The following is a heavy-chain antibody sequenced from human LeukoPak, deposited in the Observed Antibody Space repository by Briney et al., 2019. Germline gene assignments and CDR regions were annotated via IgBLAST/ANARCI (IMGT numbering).Heavy chain of an antibody. D-gene: IGHD6-19*01. CDR2: IHHSGST. J-gene: IGHJ4*02. CDR1: GYFISSGYY. V-gene: IGHV4-38-2*02. CDR3: ARTSSSGLVGGYYFDY. Sequence: PAETLSLTCTVSGYFISSGYYWGWIRQPPGKGLQWIGSIHHSGSTYYNPSLKSRVTISVDTSKNQFSLKLSSVTAADTAVYYCARTSSSGLVGGYYFDYWGQGTLVTVSS.